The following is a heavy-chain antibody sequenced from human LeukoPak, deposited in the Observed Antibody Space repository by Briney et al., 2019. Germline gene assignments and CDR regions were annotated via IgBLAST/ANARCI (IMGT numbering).Heavy chain of an antibody. Sequence: SETLTLTCTVSGDPISSSDYYWGRIRQPPGKGLGWIGTISYSGSTYYNPSLQSRVTISVYTSKNQFPLELSSVTAADTAVYYCARGSRRLADFYYWGQGTLVTVSS. CDR2: ISYSGST. CDR3: ARGSRRLADFYY. CDR1: GDPISSSDYY. J-gene: IGHJ4*02. V-gene: IGHV4-39*01. D-gene: IGHD1-26*01.